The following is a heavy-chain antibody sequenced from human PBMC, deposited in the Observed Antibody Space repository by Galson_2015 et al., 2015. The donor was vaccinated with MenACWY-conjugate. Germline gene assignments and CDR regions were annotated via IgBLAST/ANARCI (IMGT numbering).Heavy chain of an antibody. CDR1: GFTSSRYA. J-gene: IGHJ5*02. D-gene: IGHD6-19*01. Sequence: SLRLSCAGSGFTSSRYAMSWVRQAPGKGLEWVSAISSSADRTYYTDSVKGRFTISRDNSKNTLYLQMDSLRAEDTAVYYCAQDRGYSSAWGQGTLVTVSS. CDR2: ISSSADRT. V-gene: IGHV3-23*01. CDR3: AQDRGYSSA.